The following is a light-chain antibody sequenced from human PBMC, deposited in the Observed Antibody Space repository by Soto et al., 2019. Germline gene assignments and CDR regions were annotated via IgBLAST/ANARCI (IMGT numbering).Light chain of an antibody. CDR3: QKYNSAPLT. Sequence: DIQMTQSPSSLSASVGDRVNINCRASQGISNYLAWYQQKPGKVPKLLIYAASTLQSGVPSRFSGSGSGTDFTLTISSLQPEDVATYYCQKYNSAPLTFGGGTKVDI. V-gene: IGKV1-27*01. CDR1: QGISNY. J-gene: IGKJ4*01. CDR2: AAS.